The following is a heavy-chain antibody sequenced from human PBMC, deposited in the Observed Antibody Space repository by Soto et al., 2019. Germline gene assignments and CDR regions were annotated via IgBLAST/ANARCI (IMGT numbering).Heavy chain of an antibody. CDR1: GGSISSGGYY. CDR2: IDYSGST. CDR3: ARAAHYSSPFRWFDP. V-gene: IGHV4-31*03. D-gene: IGHD6-13*01. Sequence: QVQLQESGPGLVKPSQTLSLTCTVSGGSISSGGYYWSWIRQHPGKGLEWIGYIDYSGSTYYNPSLTSRVTISVDTSKNQFSLKLSSVTAADTAVYYCARAAHYSSPFRWFDPWGQGTLGTVSS. J-gene: IGHJ5*02.